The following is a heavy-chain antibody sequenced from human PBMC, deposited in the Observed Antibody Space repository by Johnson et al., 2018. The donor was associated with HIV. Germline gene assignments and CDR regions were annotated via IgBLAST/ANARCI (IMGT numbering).Heavy chain of an antibody. D-gene: IGHD5-24*01. J-gene: IGHJ3*02. CDR2: ISGSGGST. V-gene: IGHV3-23*04. Sequence: MQLVESGGGVVQPGRSLRLSCAASGFTFDDYGMSWVRQGPGKGLEWVSAISGSGGSTYYADSVKGRFTISRDNSKNTLYLQMNSLRAEDTAVYYCARWSRDGYGADAFDIWGQGTMVTVSS. CDR1: GFTFDDYG. CDR3: ARWSRDGYGADAFDI.